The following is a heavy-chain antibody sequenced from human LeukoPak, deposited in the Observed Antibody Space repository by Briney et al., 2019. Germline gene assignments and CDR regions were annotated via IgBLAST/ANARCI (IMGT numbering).Heavy chain of an antibody. V-gene: IGHV3-21*01. J-gene: IGHJ4*02. D-gene: IGHD3-3*01. CDR2: ITTTSSYI. CDR1: GFTFSGYS. CDR3: ARGKGTIFGWVRIDY. Sequence: GGSLRLSCVASGFTFSGYSVNWVRQAPGKGLEWVSLITTTSSYIYYADSVKGRFTISRDNAKNSLYLQMNSLRAEDTAVYYCARGKGTIFGWVRIDYWGQGTLVTVSS.